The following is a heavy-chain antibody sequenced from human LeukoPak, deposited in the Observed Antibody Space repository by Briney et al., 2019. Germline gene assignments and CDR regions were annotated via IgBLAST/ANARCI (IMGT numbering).Heavy chain of an antibody. Sequence: GGSLRLSCAASGFTFGSYSMNWVRQAPGKGLEWVSSISSSSSYIYYADSVKGRFTISRDNAKNSLYLQMNSLRAEDTAVYYCARDGVAMIVATKYYFDYWGQGTLVTVSS. V-gene: IGHV3-21*01. CDR1: GFTFGSYS. J-gene: IGHJ4*02. CDR2: ISSSSSYI. CDR3: ARDGVAMIVATKYYFDY. D-gene: IGHD5-12*01.